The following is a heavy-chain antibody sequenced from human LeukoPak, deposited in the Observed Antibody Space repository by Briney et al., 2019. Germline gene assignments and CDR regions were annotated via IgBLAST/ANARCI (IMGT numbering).Heavy chain of an antibody. CDR3: ARQRDTASVGAFDI. CDR1: GGSIRSNTNFWGWNSSNY. CDR2: IHFSGTT. V-gene: IGHV4-39*01. D-gene: IGHD5-18*01. Sequence: PSGTLSLTCTVSGGSIRSNTNFWGWNSSNYWGWIRQPPGKGLEWIGSIHFSGTTYYNPSLQSRLTISVDASKNQFSLKVTSVTATDTALYYCARQRDTASVGAFDIWGQGTMVTVSS. J-gene: IGHJ3*02.